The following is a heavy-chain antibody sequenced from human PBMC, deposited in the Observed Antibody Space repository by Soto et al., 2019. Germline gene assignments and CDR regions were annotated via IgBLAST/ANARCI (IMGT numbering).Heavy chain of an antibody. Sequence: AGGSMRLSCAAPGFTFSSYWMHWVRQAPGKGLVWVSRINSDGSSTSYADSVKGRFTISRDNAKNTLYLQMNSLRAEDTAVYYCARDGSRADFWSGYYKDPFDYWGQGTLVTVSS. CDR1: GFTFSSYW. CDR3: ARDGSRADFWSGYYKDPFDY. V-gene: IGHV3-74*01. D-gene: IGHD3-3*01. J-gene: IGHJ4*02. CDR2: INSDGSST.